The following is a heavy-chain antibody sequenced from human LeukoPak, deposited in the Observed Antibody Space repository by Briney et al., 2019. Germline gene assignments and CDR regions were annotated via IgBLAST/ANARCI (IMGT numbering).Heavy chain of an antibody. CDR2: INPSGGST. CDR1: GYTFTSYY. D-gene: IGHD4-17*01. CDR3: ARDIGDHNDY. J-gene: IGHJ4*02. V-gene: IGHV1-46*01. Sequence: ASVKVSCKASGYTFTSYYMHWVRQAPGQGLEWKGIINPSGGSTSYAQKFQGRVTMTRDTSASTVYMELSSLRSEDTAVYYCARDIGDHNDYWGQGTLVTVSS.